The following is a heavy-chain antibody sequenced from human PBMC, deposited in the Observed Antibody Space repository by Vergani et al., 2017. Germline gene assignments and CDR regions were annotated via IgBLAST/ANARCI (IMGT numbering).Heavy chain of an antibody. CDR2: ISYDGSNK. CDR1: GFTFSSYA. J-gene: IGHJ4*02. V-gene: IGHV3-30*01. D-gene: IGHD3-3*01. CDR3: ARDIALRFLEWLPGDY. Sequence: QVQLVESGGGVVQPGRSLRLSCAASGFTFSSYAMHWVRQAPGKGLEWVAVISYDGSNKYYADSVKGRFTISRDNSKNTLYLQMNSLRAEDTAVYYCARDIALRFLEWLPGDYWGQGTLVIVSS.